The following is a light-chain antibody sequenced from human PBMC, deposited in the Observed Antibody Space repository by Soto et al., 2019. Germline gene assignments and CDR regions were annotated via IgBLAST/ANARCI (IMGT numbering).Light chain of an antibody. CDR3: QSFDSSLSALYV. CDR1: GATSD. J-gene: IGLJ1*01. V-gene: IGLV1-40*01. Sequence: ELTQPPSVSVAPGQRVTISCIGATSDVHWYQHLPGTAPKLLIYGNNNRPSGVPDRFSGSKSGTSASLAITGLQAEDEADYYCQSFDSSLSALYVFGTGTKLTVL. CDR2: GNN.